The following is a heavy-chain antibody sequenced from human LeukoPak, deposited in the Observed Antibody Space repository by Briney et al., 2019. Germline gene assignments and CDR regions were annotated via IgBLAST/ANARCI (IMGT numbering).Heavy chain of an antibody. D-gene: IGHD1-26*01. CDR3: ARDVVKATRGVFDI. CDR1: GFTFSSYA. Sequence: GGSLRLSCAASGFTFSSYAMHWVRQAPGKGLEWVAVISYDGSNKYYADSVKGRFTISRDNSKNTLYLQMNSLRADDTAVYYCARDVVKATRGVFDIWGQGTMVTVSS. CDR2: ISYDGSNK. J-gene: IGHJ3*02. V-gene: IGHV3-30-3*01.